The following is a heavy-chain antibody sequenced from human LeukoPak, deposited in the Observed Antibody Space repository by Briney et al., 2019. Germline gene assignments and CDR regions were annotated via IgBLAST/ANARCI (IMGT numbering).Heavy chain of an antibody. D-gene: IGHD6-6*01. J-gene: IGHJ4*02. CDR3: AREGRSSSPMDY. Sequence: GESLKISCKGSGYTFNTYWIGWVRQMPGKGLEWRGIIYPGDSDTRYSPSFQGQVTISADKSISTAYLQWGSLKASDTAMYYCAREGRSSSPMDYWGQGTLVTVSS. CDR2: IYPGDSDT. V-gene: IGHV5-51*01. CDR1: GYTFNTYW.